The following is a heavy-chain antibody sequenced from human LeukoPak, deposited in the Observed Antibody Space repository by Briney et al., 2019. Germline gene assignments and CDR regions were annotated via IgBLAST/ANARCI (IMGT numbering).Heavy chain of an antibody. J-gene: IGHJ4*02. Sequence: ASVKVSCKASGYTFTSYYMHWVRQAPGQGLEWMGIINPSGGSTSYAQKFQGRVTTTRDMSTSTVYMELSSLRSEDTAVYYCARDSIAAAGKLGYWGQGTLVTVSS. CDR3: ARDSIAAAGKLGY. D-gene: IGHD6-13*01. CDR1: GYTFTSYY. CDR2: INPSGGST. V-gene: IGHV1-46*01.